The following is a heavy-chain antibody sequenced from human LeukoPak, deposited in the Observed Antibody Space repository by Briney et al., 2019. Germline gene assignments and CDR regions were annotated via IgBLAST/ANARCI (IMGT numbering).Heavy chain of an antibody. Sequence: KPSETLSLTCAVYGGSFSGYYWSWIRQPPGKGLEWIGEINHSGSTNYNPSLKSRVTISVDTSKNQYSLKLGSVTAADTAVYYCARGRYTGPSDYWGQGTLVTVSS. CDR2: INHSGST. D-gene: IGHD1-20*01. J-gene: IGHJ4*02. CDR1: GGSFSGYY. V-gene: IGHV4-34*01. CDR3: ARGRYTGPSDY.